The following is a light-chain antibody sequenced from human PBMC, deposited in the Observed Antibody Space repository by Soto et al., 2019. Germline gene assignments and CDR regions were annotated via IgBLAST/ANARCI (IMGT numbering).Light chain of an antibody. V-gene: IGLV2-14*01. CDR1: SSDVGGYNF. CDR3: TSYTRSSSYL. Sequence: QSVLTQPASVSGSPGQSITISCTGTSSDVGGYNFVSWYQQHPGKAPKLMIYEVTNRPSGVSNRFSGSKSGNTASLTISGLQSEDEADYYCTSYTRSSSYLFGTGTKLTVL. J-gene: IGLJ1*01. CDR2: EVT.